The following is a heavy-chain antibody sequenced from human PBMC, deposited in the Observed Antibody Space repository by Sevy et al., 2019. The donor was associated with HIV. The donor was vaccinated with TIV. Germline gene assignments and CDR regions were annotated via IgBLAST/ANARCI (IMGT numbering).Heavy chain of an antibody. J-gene: IGHJ5*02. D-gene: IGHD2-15*01. CDR1: GFTFSSYS. Sequence: GGSLRLSCAASGFTFSSYSMNWVRQAPGKGLEWVSYISSSSSTIYYADSLKGRFTISRDNAKNSLYLQMNSLGDEDTAVYYCARDLYCSGGSCYSGDWFDPWGQGTLVTVSS. CDR3: ARDLYCSGGSCYSGDWFDP. V-gene: IGHV3-48*02. CDR2: ISSSSSTI.